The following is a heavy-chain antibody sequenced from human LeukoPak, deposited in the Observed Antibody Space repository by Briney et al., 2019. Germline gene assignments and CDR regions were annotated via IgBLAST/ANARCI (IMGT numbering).Heavy chain of an antibody. V-gene: IGHV3-15*07. CDR1: GLTVSNVW. CDR2: IKSKKDGGTT. J-gene: IGHJ4*02. Sequence: GGSLRLSCAVSGLTVSNVWMNWVRQAPGKGLEWVGRIKSKKDGGTTEFAAPVRGRFTISRDDSQNTLYLQMDSLTSDDTAVYYCTQGSGFYYDYWGQGTLVTVSS. D-gene: IGHD3-22*01. CDR3: TQGSGFYYDY.